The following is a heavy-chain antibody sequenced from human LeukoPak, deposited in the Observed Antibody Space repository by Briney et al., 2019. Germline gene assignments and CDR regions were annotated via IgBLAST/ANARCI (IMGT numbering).Heavy chain of an antibody. CDR1: GFTLSSNY. CDR3: AREGGDGYNPFDY. J-gene: IGHJ4*02. Sequence: PGGSLRLSCAASGFTLSSNYMSSVRQAPGHGLEWVSVIYSGGSTYYPDSVKGRFTISRDNSKNTLYLQMNSLRADDTAVYYCAREGGDGYNPFDYWGQGTLVTVSS. CDR2: IYSGGST. D-gene: IGHD5-24*01. V-gene: IGHV3-66*01.